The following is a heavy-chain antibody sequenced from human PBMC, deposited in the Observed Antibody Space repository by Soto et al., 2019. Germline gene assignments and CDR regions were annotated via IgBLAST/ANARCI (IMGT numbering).Heavy chain of an antibody. CDR2: IYYSGST. Sequence: SETLSLTCTVSGGSISSYRWSWIRQPPGMGLEWIGHIYYSGSTNYNPSLKSRVTISVDTSNNQFSLKLNSVTAADTAVYYCARPSSYRRWEFDYWGQGILVTVSS. CDR1: GGSISSYR. V-gene: IGHV4-59*08. CDR3: ARPSSYRRWEFDY. D-gene: IGHD1-26*01. J-gene: IGHJ4*02.